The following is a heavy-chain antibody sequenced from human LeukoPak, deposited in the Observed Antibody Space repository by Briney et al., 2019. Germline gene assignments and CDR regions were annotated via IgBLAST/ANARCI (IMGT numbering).Heavy chain of an antibody. J-gene: IGHJ4*02. CDR1: GGPISSGSYY. Sequence: PSETLSLTCSVSGGPISSGSYYWSWIRQPAGKGLEWIGRIYTSGSTNYNPSLKSRVTISVDTSKNQFSLKLSSVTAADTAVYYCARHTGDIVATANDYWGQGTLVTVSS. V-gene: IGHV4-61*02. CDR3: ARHTGDIVATANDY. D-gene: IGHD5-12*01. CDR2: IYTSGST.